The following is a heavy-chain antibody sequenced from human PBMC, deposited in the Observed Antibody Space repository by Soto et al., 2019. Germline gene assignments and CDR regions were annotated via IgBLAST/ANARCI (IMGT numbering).Heavy chain of an antibody. V-gene: IGHV1-18*04. CDR2: SSIYNGNT. J-gene: IGHJ4*02. Sequence: QVQLVQSGAEVKMPGASVKVSCKASGYPFSSHGFTCVRQATGQGLEWMGWSSIYNGNTHYAQNCQRRLTLTTDESTSTAYLELTRLTSDDTAVYYCARSPMAPEPVDHWGQGTLVTVSS. CDR1: GYPFSSHG. D-gene: IGHD3-10*01. CDR3: ARSPMAPEPVDH.